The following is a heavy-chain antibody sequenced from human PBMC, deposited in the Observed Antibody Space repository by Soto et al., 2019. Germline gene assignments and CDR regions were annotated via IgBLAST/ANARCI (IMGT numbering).Heavy chain of an antibody. V-gene: IGHV3-33*01. Sequence: QVQLVESGGGVVQPGRSLRLSCAASGFTFSSYGMHWVRQAPGKGLEWVAVIWYDGSNKYYADSVKGRFTISRDNSKNTLYLQMNSLRAEDTAVYYCARDENDYIWGSYPGGGMDVWGKGTTVTVSS. CDR1: GFTFSSYG. D-gene: IGHD3-16*02. J-gene: IGHJ6*03. CDR3: ARDENDYIWGSYPGGGMDV. CDR2: IWYDGSNK.